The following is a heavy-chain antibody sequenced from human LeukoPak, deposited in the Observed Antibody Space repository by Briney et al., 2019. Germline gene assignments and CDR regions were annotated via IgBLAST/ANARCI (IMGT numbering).Heavy chain of an antibody. J-gene: IGHJ3*02. V-gene: IGHV4-34*01. CDR3: ARHSGYYYARDAFDI. CDR1: GGSFSRYY. D-gene: IGHD3-22*01. Sequence: SETLSLTCAVYGGSFSRYYWTWIRQPPGKGLEWIGEINHSGSANYNPSLKSRVTISVDASKSQFSLRLSSVTAAETAAYYCARHSGYYYARDAFDIWGQGTLVTVSS. CDR2: INHSGSA.